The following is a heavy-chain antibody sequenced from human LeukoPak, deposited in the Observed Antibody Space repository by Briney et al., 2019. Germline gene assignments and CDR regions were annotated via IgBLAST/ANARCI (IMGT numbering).Heavy chain of an antibody. V-gene: IGHV4-39*01. J-gene: IGHJ4*02. CDR3: ARRVFASGRQDY. D-gene: IGHD3-10*01. Sequence: PSETLSLTCTVSGGSISSSNYYWGWIRQPPGKGLEWIGSIYYSGSTYYNPSLKSRVTISVDTSKNQFSLRLTSVTAADTAVYYCARRVFASGRQDYWGQGTLVTVSS. CDR2: IYYSGST. CDR1: GGSISSSNYY.